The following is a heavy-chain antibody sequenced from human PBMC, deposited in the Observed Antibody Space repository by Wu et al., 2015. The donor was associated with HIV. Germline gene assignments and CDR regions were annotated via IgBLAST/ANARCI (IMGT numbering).Heavy chain of an antibody. D-gene: IGHD3-10*01. CDR2: ISAYNGNT. CDR3: ARVQEFTMVRGVIITEIYYYYGMDV. J-gene: IGHJ6*02. V-gene: IGHV1-18*01. Sequence: QVQLVQSGAEVKKPGASVKVSCKASGYTFTSYGISWVRQAPGQGLEWMGWISAYNGNTNYAQKLQGRVTMTTDTSTSTAYMELRSLRSDDTAVYYCARVQEFTMVRGVIITEIYYYYGMDVWGQGTTGHRLL. CDR1: GYTFTSYG.